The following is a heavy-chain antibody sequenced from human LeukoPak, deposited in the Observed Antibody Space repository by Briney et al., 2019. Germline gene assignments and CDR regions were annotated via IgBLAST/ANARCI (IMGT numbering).Heavy chain of an antibody. Sequence: PGGSLRLSCAASGFTFSSYAMNWVRQAPGKGLEWASAISGSAGSTYYADSVKGRFTISRDNSKNTLYLQMNSLRAEDTAAFYCAKTAGSTLLPYDYWGQGTLVTVSS. CDR3: AKTAGSTLLPYDY. V-gene: IGHV3-23*01. CDR1: GFTFSSYA. J-gene: IGHJ4*02. D-gene: IGHD3-10*01. CDR2: ISGSAGST.